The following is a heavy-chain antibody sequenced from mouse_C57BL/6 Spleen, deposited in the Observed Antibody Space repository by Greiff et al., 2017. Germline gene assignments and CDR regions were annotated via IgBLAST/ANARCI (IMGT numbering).Heavy chain of an antibody. D-gene: IGHD2-4*01. CDR3: ARGGDYDYVDY. CDR1: GYSITSGYY. V-gene: IGHV3-6*01. J-gene: IGHJ2*01. CDR2: ISYDGSN. Sequence: EVKLQESGPGLVKPSQSLSLTCSVTGYSITSGYYWNWIRQFPGNKLEWMGYISYDGSNNYNPSLKNRISITRDTSKNQFFLKLNSVTTEDTATYYCARGGDYDYVDYWGQGTTLTVSS.